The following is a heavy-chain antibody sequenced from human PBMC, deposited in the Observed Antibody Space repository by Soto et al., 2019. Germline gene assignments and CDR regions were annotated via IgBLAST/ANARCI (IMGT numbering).Heavy chain of an antibody. CDR1: GGTISGYY. D-gene: IGHD3-3*01. V-gene: IGHV4-4*07. CDR2: IYSSVNT. J-gene: IGHJ5*02. Sequence: PSETLSLTCSVSGGTISGYYWTWIRQPAGKGLEWIGRIYSSVNTKYNPSLQSRVTMSLDTSNNQFSLRLTSVTAADTAVYYCARGQRFSDWFAPWGQGTLGIVS. CDR3: ARGQRFSDWFAP.